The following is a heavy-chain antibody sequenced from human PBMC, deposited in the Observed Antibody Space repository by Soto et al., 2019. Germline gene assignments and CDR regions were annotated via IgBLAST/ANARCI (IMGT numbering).Heavy chain of an antibody. J-gene: IGHJ1*01. D-gene: IGHD3-9*01. CDR2: IYYSGST. Sequence: SETLSLTCAVYGGSFSGYYWTWIRQPPGKGLEWIGYIYYSGSTNYNPSLKSRVTISVDTSKNQFSLKLSSVTAADTAVYYCARPTKTYDILTGYYTEYFQHWGQGTLVTVSS. V-gene: IGHV4-59*08. CDR1: GGSFSGYY. CDR3: ARPTKTYDILTGYYTEYFQH.